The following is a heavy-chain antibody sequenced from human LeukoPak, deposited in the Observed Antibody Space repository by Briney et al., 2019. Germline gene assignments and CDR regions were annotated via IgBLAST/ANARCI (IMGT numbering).Heavy chain of an antibody. CDR1: GGTFSNYG. CDR2: IIPIFGKA. V-gene: IGHV1-69*13. CDR3: AREPVAVAGPYYFDY. D-gene: IGHD6-19*01. Sequence: ASVKVSCKASGGTFSNYGISWVRQAPGQGLECMGGIIPIFGKANYAQKFQGRVTITADESTSTAYMELSSLRSEDTAVYYCAREPVAVAGPYYFDYWGQGTLVTVSS. J-gene: IGHJ4*02.